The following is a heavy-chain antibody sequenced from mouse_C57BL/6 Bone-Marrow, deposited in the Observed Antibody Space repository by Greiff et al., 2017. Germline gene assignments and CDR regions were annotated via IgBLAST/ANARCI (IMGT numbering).Heavy chain of an antibody. CDR3: AGWDYDYDGTLRFAY. D-gene: IGHD2-4*01. V-gene: IGHV1-85*01. CDR2: IYPRDGST. CDR1: GYTFTSYD. J-gene: IGHJ3*01. Sequence: QVQLQQSGPELVKPGASVKLSCKASGYTFTSYDINWVKQRPGQGLEWIGWIYPRDGSTKYNEKFKGKATLTVDTSSSTAYMELHSLTSEDSAVYFCAGWDYDYDGTLRFAYWGQGTLVTVSA.